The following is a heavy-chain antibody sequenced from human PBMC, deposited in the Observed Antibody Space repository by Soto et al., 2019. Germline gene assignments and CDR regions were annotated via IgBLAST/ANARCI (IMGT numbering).Heavy chain of an antibody. CDR3: ARMRAAGTFDY. J-gene: IGHJ4*02. CDR1: GGSIIGYY. Sequence: SETLSLTCTVSGGSIIGYYWSCIRQPAGKGLEWIGRICSDGSTNYNPSLKSRVTMSVDTSKNQFSLKLTSMTAADTAMYYCARMRAAGTFDYWGQGTLVTVSS. D-gene: IGHD6-13*01. CDR2: ICSDGST. V-gene: IGHV4-4*07.